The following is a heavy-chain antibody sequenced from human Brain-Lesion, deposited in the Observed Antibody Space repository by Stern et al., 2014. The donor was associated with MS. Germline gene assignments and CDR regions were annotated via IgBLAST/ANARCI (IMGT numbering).Heavy chain of an antibody. V-gene: IGHV3-33*06. CDR1: GFTFSSYG. CDR3: AKDKKDSSGWNLYFYGMDV. Sequence: MQLVESGGGVVQPGRSLRLSCAVSGFTFSSYGMYWVRQAPGKGLEWVAGIWFDVTKKNYIESVKGRFTISRDNSKNTLSLQMTSLRAEDTAVYYCAKDKKDSSGWNLYFYGMDVWGQGTTVIVSS. J-gene: IGHJ6*02. CDR2: IWFDVTKK. D-gene: IGHD6-19*01.